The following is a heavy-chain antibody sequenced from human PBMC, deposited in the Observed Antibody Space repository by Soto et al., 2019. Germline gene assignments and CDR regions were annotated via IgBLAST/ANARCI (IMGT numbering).Heavy chain of an antibody. CDR3: AKDLTRQLAYWLDP. Sequence: GGSVKVCFKASGFSFTGYYIHLLRQAPGQGLEWMGWINAHSGGTEYAQKFQGRVTLTRDTSIATAYLTLTSLTSYDTALYYCAKDLTRQLAYWLDPWGQGTKVTVSS. CDR2: INAHSGGT. D-gene: IGHD6-6*01. CDR1: GFSFTGYY. J-gene: IGHJ5*02. V-gene: IGHV1-2*02.